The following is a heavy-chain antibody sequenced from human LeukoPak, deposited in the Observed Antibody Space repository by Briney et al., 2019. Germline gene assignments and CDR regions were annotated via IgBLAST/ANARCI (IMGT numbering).Heavy chain of an antibody. CDR3: AKAVEWELPGDAFDI. J-gene: IGHJ3*02. CDR2: INDVSGDI. CDR1: EFTFSLYA. Sequence: KSGGSLRLSCAASEFTFSLYAMNWVRQAPGKGLEWVSYINDVSGDIHYADSVRGRFTISRDNAKNSLYLQMNSLRAEDTALYYCAKAVEWELPGDAFDIWGQGTMVTVSS. D-gene: IGHD1-26*01. V-gene: IGHV3-21*05.